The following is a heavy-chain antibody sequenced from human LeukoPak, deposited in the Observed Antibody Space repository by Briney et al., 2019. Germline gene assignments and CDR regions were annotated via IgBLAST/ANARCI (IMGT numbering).Heavy chain of an antibody. J-gene: IGHJ4*02. Sequence: PSETLSLTCTVSDGSSRSYYGSWIRQPPGKGLEWIGYMYYSGSTNYNPSLKSRVTISVDTSKNQFSLKLNSVTAADTAVYYCASGRRPYYFDYWGQGTLVTVSS. CDR3: ASGRRPYYFDY. CDR1: DGSSRSYY. CDR2: MYYSGST. V-gene: IGHV4-59*01.